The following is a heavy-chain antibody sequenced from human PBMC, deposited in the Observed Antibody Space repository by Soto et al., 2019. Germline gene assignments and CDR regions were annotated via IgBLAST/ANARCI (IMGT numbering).Heavy chain of an antibody. D-gene: IGHD1-1*01. J-gene: IGHJ5*02. CDR3: AVQRXSWNTAESWFDP. CDR1: GYSFTSYW. V-gene: IGHV5-10-1*01. Sequence: SLKISCKGSGYSFTSYWISWVRQMPGKGLEWMGRIDPSDSYTNYSPSFQGHVTISADKSISTAYLQWSSLKASDTAMYYCAVQRXSWNTAESWFDPWGQGTLVTVSS. CDR2: IDPSDSYT.